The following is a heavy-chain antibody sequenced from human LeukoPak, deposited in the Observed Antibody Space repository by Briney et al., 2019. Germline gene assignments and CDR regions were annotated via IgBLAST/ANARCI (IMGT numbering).Heavy chain of an antibody. V-gene: IGHV4-34*01. Sequence: SETLSLTCAVYGGSFSGYYWSWIRQPPGKGLEWIWEINHSGSTNYNPSLKSRVTISVDTSKNQFSLKLSSMTAADTAVYYCARRSGYYFSNYYFDYWGQGALVTVSS. CDR2: INHSGST. J-gene: IGHJ4*02. CDR3: ARRSGYYFSNYYFDY. CDR1: GGSFSGYY. D-gene: IGHD3-22*01.